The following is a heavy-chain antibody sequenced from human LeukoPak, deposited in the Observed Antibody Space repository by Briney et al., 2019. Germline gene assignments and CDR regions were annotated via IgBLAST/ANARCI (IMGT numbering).Heavy chain of an antibody. CDR1: GGSISSYY. V-gene: IGHV4-59*01. D-gene: IGHD2-2*01. J-gene: IGHJ4*02. Sequence: SETLSLTCTVSGGSISSYYWSWIRQPPGKGLEWIGYIYYSGSTNYNPPLKSRVTISVDTSKNQFSLKLSSVTAADTAVYYCARGYRSKSNYFDYWGQGTLVTVSS. CDR2: IYYSGST. CDR3: ARGYRSKSNYFDY.